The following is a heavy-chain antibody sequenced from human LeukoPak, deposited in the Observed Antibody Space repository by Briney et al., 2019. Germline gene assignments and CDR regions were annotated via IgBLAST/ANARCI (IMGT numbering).Heavy chain of an antibody. J-gene: IGHJ4*02. CDR3: ARAGQLGIIDY. CDR2: IYHSGST. D-gene: IGHD6-6*01. CDR1: GGSISSGGYS. Sequence: PSETLSLTCAVSGGSISSGGYSWSWIRQPPGKGLEWIGYIYHSGSTYYNPSLKSRVTISVDRSKNRFSLKLSSVTAADTAVYCCARAGQLGIIDYWGQGTLVTVSS. V-gene: IGHV4-30-2*01.